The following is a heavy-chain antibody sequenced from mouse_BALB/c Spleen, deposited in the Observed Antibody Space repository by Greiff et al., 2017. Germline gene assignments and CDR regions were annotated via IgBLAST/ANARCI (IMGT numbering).Heavy chain of an antibody. Sequence: VQLQQSGAELVRPGVSVKISCKGSGYTFTDYAMHWVKQSHAKSLEWIGVISTYYGDASYNQKFKGKATMTVDKSSSTAYMELARLTSEESAIYYCAYGNYGMDYWGQGTSVTVSS. J-gene: IGHJ4*01. CDR3: AYGNYGMDY. CDR1: GYTFTDYA. D-gene: IGHD2-1*01. V-gene: IGHV1S137*01. CDR2: ISTYYGDA.